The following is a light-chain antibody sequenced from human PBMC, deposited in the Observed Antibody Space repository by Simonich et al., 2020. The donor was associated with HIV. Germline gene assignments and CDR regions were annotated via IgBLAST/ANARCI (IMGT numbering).Light chain of an antibody. V-gene: IGKV4-1*01. J-gene: IGKJ2*01. CDR2: WAS. CDR1: KSVSYSSNNQNY. CDR3: QQYYSPLSMYT. Sequence: DIVMTQSPDSLAVSLGERATINWKSSKSVSYSSNNQNYLAWYRQKPGQPPKMLIYWASTRESGVPDLFSGSGSGTDFTLTISSLQAEDVAVYYCQQYYSPLSMYTFGQWTKLEIK.